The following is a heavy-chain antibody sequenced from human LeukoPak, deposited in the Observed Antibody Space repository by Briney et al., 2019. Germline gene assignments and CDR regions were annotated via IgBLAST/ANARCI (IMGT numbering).Heavy chain of an antibody. Sequence: SETLSLTCAVYGGSFSGYYWSWIRQPPGKGLEWIGEINHSGSTNYNPSLKSRVTISVDTSKNQFSLKLSSVTAADTAVYYCTHSYYCYGMDVWGQGTTVTVSS. CDR2: INHSGST. CDR1: GGSFSGYY. CDR3: THSYYCYGMDV. V-gene: IGHV4-34*01. J-gene: IGHJ6*02.